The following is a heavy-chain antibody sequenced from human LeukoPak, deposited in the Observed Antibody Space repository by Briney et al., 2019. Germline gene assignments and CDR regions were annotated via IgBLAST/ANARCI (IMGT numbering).Heavy chain of an antibody. CDR2: ISAYNGNT. Sequence: ASVKVSCKPSGYTFTNYGISWVRQAPGQGLEWMGWISAYNGNTNYAQKLQGRVTMTTDTSTSTAYMELRSLRSDDTAVYYCARSTPNDYYYYYMDVWGKGTTVTISS. CDR3: ARSTPNDYYYYYMDV. CDR1: GYTFTNYG. J-gene: IGHJ6*03. V-gene: IGHV1-18*01.